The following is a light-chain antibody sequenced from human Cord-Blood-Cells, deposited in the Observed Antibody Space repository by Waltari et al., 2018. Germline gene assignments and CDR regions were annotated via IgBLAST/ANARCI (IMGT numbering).Light chain of an antibody. J-gene: IGLJ2*01. Sequence: QSPLPQPLSASGSPGQSVTISCTGTSTVAGGYNYVSWYQQHPGKAPKLMIYEVSKRPSGVPDRFSGSKSGNTASLTVSGLQAEDEADYYCSSYAGSNNFVFGGGTKLTVL. CDR1: STVAGGYNY. V-gene: IGLV2-8*01. CDR3: SSYAGSNNFV. CDR2: EVS.